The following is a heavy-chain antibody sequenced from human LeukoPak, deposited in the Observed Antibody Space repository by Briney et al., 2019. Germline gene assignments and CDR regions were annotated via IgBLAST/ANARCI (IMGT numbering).Heavy chain of an antibody. Sequence: ASVTVSCKASGYSFTNYGISWVRQAPGQGLEWMGWISAHNGNTNYAQKLQGRVTMTTDTSTSTAYMELRILRSDDTAVYYCARDHSYASRGGSFDYWGQGTLVTVSS. D-gene: IGHD3-16*01. CDR3: ARDHSYASRGGSFDY. CDR2: ISAHNGNT. CDR1: GYSFTNYG. V-gene: IGHV1-18*01. J-gene: IGHJ4*02.